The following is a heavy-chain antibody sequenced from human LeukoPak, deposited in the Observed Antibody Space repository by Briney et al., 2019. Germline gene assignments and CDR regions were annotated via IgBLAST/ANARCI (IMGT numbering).Heavy chain of an antibody. CDR2: ISGSGGST. D-gene: IGHD6-19*01. J-gene: IGHJ6*04. CDR3: AKNIAVAGTNYYYGMDV. CDR1: GFTFSSYA. V-gene: IGHV3-23*01. Sequence: GGSLRLSCAASGFTFSSYATSWVRQAPGKGLEWVSAISGSGGSTYYADSVKGRFTISRDNSKNTLYLQMNSLRAEDTAVYYCAKNIAVAGTNYYYGMDVWGKGTTVTVSS.